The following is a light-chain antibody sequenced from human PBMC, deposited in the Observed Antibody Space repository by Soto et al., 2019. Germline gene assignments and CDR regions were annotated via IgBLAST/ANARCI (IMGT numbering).Light chain of an antibody. Sequence: DIQMTQSPSSLSASVGDRVTITCQASQDIRNYLNWYQQKPGKAPKLLIYDASDLETGVPSRFSGSGSGTGFTFTISSLQPEDFATYYCQQYESLPLTFGQGTRLEIK. CDR1: QDIRNY. CDR2: DAS. J-gene: IGKJ5*01. CDR3: QQYESLPLT. V-gene: IGKV1-33*01.